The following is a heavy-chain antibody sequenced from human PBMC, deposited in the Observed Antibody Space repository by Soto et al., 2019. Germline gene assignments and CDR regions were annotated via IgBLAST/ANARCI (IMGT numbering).Heavy chain of an antibody. CDR3: AKHRQQLVSFFDY. CDR2: ISGSGGST. J-gene: IGHJ4*02. D-gene: IGHD6-13*01. CDR1: GFTFSSYA. Sequence: GGPLRLSCAASGFTFSSYAMSWVRQAPGKGLEWVSAISGSGGSTYYADSVKGRFTISRDNSKNTLYLQMNSLRAEDTAVYYCAKHRQQLVSFFDYWGQGTLVTVSS. V-gene: IGHV3-23*01.